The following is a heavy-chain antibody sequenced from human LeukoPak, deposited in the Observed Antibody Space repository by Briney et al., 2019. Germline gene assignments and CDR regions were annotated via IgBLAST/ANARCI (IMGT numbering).Heavy chain of an antibody. CDR1: GGSIIRTTYY. Sequence: SETLSLTCTVSGGSIIRTTYYWGWIRQPPGKGLEWIGSIYYSGSTYYNPSLKSRVTISVDTSKNQFSLKLSSVTAADTAVYYCARPYYDILTGLMGMDVWGQGTTVTVSS. D-gene: IGHD3-9*01. V-gene: IGHV4-39*01. CDR3: ARPYYDILTGLMGMDV. J-gene: IGHJ6*02. CDR2: IYYSGST.